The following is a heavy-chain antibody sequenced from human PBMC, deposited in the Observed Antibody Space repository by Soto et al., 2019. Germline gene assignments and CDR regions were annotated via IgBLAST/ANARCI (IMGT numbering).Heavy chain of an antibody. Sequence: SETLSLTCTVSGGSISSSSYYWGWIRQPPGKGLEWIGSIYYSGSTYYNPSLKSRVTISVDTSKNQFSLKLSSVTAADTAVYYCARPASLGKVYAQPVDYFDYWGQGTLVTVSS. V-gene: IGHV4-39*01. D-gene: IGHD2-8*01. CDR1: GGSISSSSYY. J-gene: IGHJ4*02. CDR2: IYYSGST. CDR3: ARPASLGKVYAQPVDYFDY.